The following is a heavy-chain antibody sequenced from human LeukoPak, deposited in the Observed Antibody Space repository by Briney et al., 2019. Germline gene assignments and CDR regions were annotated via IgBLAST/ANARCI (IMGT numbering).Heavy chain of an antibody. CDR2: IIPIFGTA. V-gene: IGHV1-69*05. Sequence: SVKISCKASGGTFSSYAISWVRQAPGQGLEWMGGIIPIFGTANYAQKFQGRVTITTDESTSTAYMELSSLRSEDTAVYYCARDADFWSGYSTPLNWFDPWGQGTLVTVSS. D-gene: IGHD3-3*01. J-gene: IGHJ5*02. CDR1: GGTFSSYA. CDR3: ARDADFWSGYSTPLNWFDP.